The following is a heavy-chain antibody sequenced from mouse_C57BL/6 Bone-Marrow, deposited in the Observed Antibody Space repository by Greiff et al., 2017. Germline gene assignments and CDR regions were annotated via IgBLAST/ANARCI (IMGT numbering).Heavy chain of an antibody. V-gene: IGHV1-55*01. CDR1: GYTFTSYW. D-gene: IGHD2-12*01. CDR3: ARSTVEAPHWYFDV. Sequence: VQLQQPGAELVKPGASVKMSCKASGYTFTSYWITWVKQRPGQGLEWIGDIYPGSGSTNYNEKFKSKATLTVDTSSSTAYMQLSSLTSEDSAVYYCARSTVEAPHWYFDVWGTGTTVTVSS. CDR2: IYPGSGST. J-gene: IGHJ1*03.